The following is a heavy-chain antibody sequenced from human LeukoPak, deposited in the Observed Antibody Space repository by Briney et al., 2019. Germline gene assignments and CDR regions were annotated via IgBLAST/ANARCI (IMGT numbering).Heavy chain of an antibody. V-gene: IGHV1-2*06. J-gene: IGHJ2*01. D-gene: IGHD3-10*01. CDR2: INSNTGGA. Sequence: GASVKVSCKTSGFIFTDYYIQWVRQAPGQGLQWMGRINSNTGGANYAQNFQGRVTMTRDRSITTAHMELSRLKFDDTAIYYCARRGLKLRTWYFDLWGRGTLVTVSS. CDR1: GFIFTDYY. CDR3: ARRGLKLRTWYFDL.